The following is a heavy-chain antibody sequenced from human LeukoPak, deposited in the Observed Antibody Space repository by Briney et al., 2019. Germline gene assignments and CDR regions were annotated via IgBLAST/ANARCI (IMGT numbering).Heavy chain of an antibody. J-gene: IGHJ4*02. CDR2: INSDGSNT. CDR1: GLTFSSSW. Sequence: TGGSLRLSCAAPGLTFSSSWMYSVRQAQGKGLWWVSGINSDGSNTMYADSVRGRFSISRDNPKEMVHLQKNSLRAEHTAVYDYARAVSGWQAIDYWGQGTLVTVSS. V-gene: IGHV3-74*03. CDR3: ARAVSGWQAIDY. D-gene: IGHD6-19*01.